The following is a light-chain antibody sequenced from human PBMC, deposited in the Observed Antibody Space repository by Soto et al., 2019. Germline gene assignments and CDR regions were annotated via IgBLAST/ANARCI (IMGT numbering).Light chain of an antibody. CDR1: YSDIGAYNF. Sequence: QSVLTQPASVSGSPGQSITISCTGTYSDIGAYNFVSWYQHHPGKAPKLIIYEVNNRPSGVSNRFSGSKSSNTASLSISDLQAEDEADYYCSSYTSVSIVVVFGGGTKVTVL. V-gene: IGLV2-14*01. CDR2: EVN. J-gene: IGLJ2*01. CDR3: SSYTSVSIVVV.